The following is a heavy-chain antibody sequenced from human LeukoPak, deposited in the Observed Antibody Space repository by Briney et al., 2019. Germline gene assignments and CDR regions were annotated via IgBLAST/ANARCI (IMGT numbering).Heavy chain of an antibody. Sequence: ASVKVSCKASRYTFTGYYMQWVRQAPGQGLEWMGWINPNTGGTNYAQKFQGRVTVTTDTSVSTGYMELSRLTSDDTAVYYCASQTSKRYCSGGSCYFDAFDIWGQGTMVTVSS. V-gene: IGHV1-2*02. CDR1: RYTFTGYY. CDR2: INPNTGGT. J-gene: IGHJ3*02. CDR3: ASQTSKRYCSGGSCYFDAFDI. D-gene: IGHD2-15*01.